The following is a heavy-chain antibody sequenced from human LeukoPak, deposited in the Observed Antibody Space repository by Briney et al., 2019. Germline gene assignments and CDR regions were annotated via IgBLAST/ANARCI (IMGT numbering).Heavy chain of an antibody. CDR2: IKQDGSEK. V-gene: IGHV3-7*01. Sequence: PGGSLRLSCAASGFTFSSYSMNWVRQAPGKGLEWVANIKQDGSEKYYVDSVKGRFTISRDNAKNSLYLQMNSLRAEDTAVYYCARTFYGDYDYRGQGTLVTVSS. CDR3: ARTFYGDYDY. CDR1: GFTFSSYS. J-gene: IGHJ4*02. D-gene: IGHD4-17*01.